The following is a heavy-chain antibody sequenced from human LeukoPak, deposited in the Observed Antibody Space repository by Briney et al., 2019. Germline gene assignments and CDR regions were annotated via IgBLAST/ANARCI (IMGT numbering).Heavy chain of an antibody. CDR2: RYLSGTT. V-gene: IGHV4-4*02. J-gene: IGHJ4*02. Sequence: SETLSLTCTVSGDSINSLDLWSWVRQPPGKGLEWIGERYLSGTTHSNPSVKSRVTISIDKSKNQFFLNLSSVTAADTAVYYCAGLVGRYSSGLYYYYFDYWGQGTLVTVSS. CDR3: AGLVGRYSSGLYYYYFDY. D-gene: IGHD3-22*01. CDR1: GDSINSLDL.